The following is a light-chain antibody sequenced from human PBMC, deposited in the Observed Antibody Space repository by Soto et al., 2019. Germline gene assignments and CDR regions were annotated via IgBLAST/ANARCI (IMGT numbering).Light chain of an antibody. V-gene: IGKV3-20*01. CDR2: GAS. J-gene: IGKJ4*01. Sequence: EIVLTQSPGTLSLSPGERATLSCRASQSVSSSYLAWYQQKPGQAPRLLIYGASSRATGIPDRFSGSESGTDFTLTISRLEREDFAVYYCQQYGSTLYIFGGGPNVPIK. CDR1: QSVSSSY. CDR3: QQYGSTLYI.